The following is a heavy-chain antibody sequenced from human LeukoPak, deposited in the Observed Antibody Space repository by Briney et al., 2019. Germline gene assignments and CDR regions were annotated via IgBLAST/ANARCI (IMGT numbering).Heavy chain of an antibody. Sequence: GGSLRLSCAASGFTFSSYGMHWVRQAPGKGLEWVAVISYDGSNKYYADSVKGRFTISRDNSKNTLYLQMNSLRAEDTAVYYCAKGSDFWSGYYTGMAFDYWGQGTLVTVSS. CDR2: ISYDGSNK. D-gene: IGHD3-3*01. V-gene: IGHV3-30*18. J-gene: IGHJ4*02. CDR3: AKGSDFWSGYYTGMAFDY. CDR1: GFTFSSYG.